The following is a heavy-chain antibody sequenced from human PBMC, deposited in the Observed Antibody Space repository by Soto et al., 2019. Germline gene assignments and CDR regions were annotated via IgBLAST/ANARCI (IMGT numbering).Heavy chain of an antibody. V-gene: IGHV4-31*03. CDR3: ARLAGYSGYDYAFDI. Sequence: SETLSLTCTVSGGSISSGGYYWSWIRQHPGKGLEWIGYIYYSGSTYYSPSLKSRVTISVDTSKNQFSLRAGDTAVYYCARLAGYSGYDYAFDIWGQGTMITVSS. CDR2: IYYSGST. CDR1: GGSISSGGYY. J-gene: IGHJ3*02. D-gene: IGHD5-12*01.